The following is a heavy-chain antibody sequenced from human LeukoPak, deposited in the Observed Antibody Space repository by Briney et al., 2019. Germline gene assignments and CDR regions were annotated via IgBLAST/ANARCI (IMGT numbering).Heavy chain of an antibody. CDR3: AMDSSWLPLKFDY. J-gene: IGHJ4*02. V-gene: IGHV3-66*01. D-gene: IGHD5-24*01. CDR1: GFTFSSYA. CDR2: LYSGGTT. Sequence: GGSLRLSCAASGFTFSSYAMSWVRQAPGKGLEWVSVLYSGGTTYYADSVKGRFTISRDNSKNTLYLQMNSLRAEDTAVYYCAMDSSWLPLKFDYWGQGTLVTVST.